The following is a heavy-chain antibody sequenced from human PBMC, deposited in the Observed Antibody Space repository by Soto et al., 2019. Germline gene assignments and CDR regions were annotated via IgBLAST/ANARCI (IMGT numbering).Heavy chain of an antibody. CDR1: GDSIINRGYY. CDR3: ARTVNDYGRYFDY. D-gene: IGHD4-17*01. CDR2: VFHTGNT. J-gene: IGHJ4*02. V-gene: IGHV4-31*03. Sequence: QVQLQESGPGLVRPSQTLSLTCSVSGDSIINRGYYWTWIRQHPGKGLEWIGHVFHTGNTYYNKSLKSRVTISVDTSENRFSLRLNSVTAADTAVYFCARTVNDYGRYFDYWGQGTLVTVSS.